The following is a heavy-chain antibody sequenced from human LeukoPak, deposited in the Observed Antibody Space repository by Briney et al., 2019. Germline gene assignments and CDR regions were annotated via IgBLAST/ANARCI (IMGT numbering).Heavy chain of an antibody. D-gene: IGHD3-10*01. CDR1: GYTFTSYD. Sequence: ASVKVSCKASGYTFTSYDINWVRQATGHGLEGMGWMNPNSGDTGYAQKFQGRVTMTTDTSTSTAYMELRSLRSDDTAVYYCARVRYYGSGSYLRFDYWGQGTLVTVSS. J-gene: IGHJ4*02. V-gene: IGHV1-8*01. CDR2: MNPNSGDT. CDR3: ARVRYYGSGSYLRFDY.